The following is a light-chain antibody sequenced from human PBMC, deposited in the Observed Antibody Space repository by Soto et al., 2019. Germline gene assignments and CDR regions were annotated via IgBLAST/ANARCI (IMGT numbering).Light chain of an antibody. CDR3: QQYNNWPWT. J-gene: IGKJ1*01. CDR2: GAS. Sequence: VLTQSPATLSLSPGERSTLSCMAIQSVATNLAWYQQKPGQPPRLLIYGASTRATGIPARFSGSGSGTEFTLTISSLQSVDFEVYSCQQYNNWPWTFGQGTKVDIK. V-gene: IGKV3-15*01. CDR1: QSVATN.